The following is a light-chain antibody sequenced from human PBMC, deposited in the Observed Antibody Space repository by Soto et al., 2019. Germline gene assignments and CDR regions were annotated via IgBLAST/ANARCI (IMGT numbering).Light chain of an antibody. Sequence: AIQMTQSPSSLSASVGDRVTITCRASQGIRNDLAWFQQKPGKAPKLLIYGASRLQSGVPSRFSGSGSGTHFTLTITSLQPEDFATYYCLQNYNYSWTFGQGTKVEIK. J-gene: IGKJ1*01. V-gene: IGKV1-6*01. CDR1: QGIRND. CDR2: GAS. CDR3: LQNYNYSWT.